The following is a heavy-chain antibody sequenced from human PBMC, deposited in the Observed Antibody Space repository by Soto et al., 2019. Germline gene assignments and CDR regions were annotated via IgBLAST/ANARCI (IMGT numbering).Heavy chain of an antibody. D-gene: IGHD1-20*01. CDR1: GFTFGSYF. J-gene: IGHJ6*02. V-gene: IGHV3-23*01. CDR2: INKNGGTT. CDR3: AKDLHWYGMDV. Sequence: EVQLLESGGGLVQPGESLRLSCAASGFTFGSYFMNWVRQAPGKGLEWVSVINKNGGTTQYADSVRGRFTISRDNSRNTLYLQMNSLRAEDTALYYCAKDLHWYGMDVWGQGTTVTVSS.